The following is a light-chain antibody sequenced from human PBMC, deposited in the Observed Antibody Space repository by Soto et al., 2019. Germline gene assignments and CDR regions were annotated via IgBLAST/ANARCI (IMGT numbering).Light chain of an antibody. CDR3: QQYNKWPSGT. J-gene: IGKJ5*01. CDR1: QSVSSN. Sequence: EVVMTQSPGTLSVSPGERATLSCRASQSVSSNLAWYQQRPGQVPRLLIYHASTRATGVSDRFSGSGSGTEFTLTISSLQSADSAIYYCQQYNKWPSGTFGQGTRLEIK. V-gene: IGKV3-15*01. CDR2: HAS.